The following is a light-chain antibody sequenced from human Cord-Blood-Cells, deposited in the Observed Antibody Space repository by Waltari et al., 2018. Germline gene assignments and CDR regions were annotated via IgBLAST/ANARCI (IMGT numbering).Light chain of an antibody. V-gene: IGLV3-21*02. CDR3: QVWDSSSDHWV. Sequence: SHSLTQPLSVSVAPGPAPSITCGGNHIASQSVHRYQQKPGRAHVLVVYDDSDRPSGIPERFYGANTGNTATLTISRVEAGDEADYYCQVWDSSSDHWVFGGGTKLTVL. J-gene: IGLJ3*02. CDR1: HIASQS. CDR2: DDS.